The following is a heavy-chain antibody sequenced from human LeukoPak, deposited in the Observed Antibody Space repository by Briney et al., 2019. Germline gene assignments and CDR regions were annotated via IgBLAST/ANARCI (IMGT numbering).Heavy chain of an antibody. CDR2: IFHNGTT. CDR3: AREGSRRLYMDV. Sequence: SGTLSLTCVVSGGSISSGNWWSWVRQPPVKGLEWLGEIFHNGTTKYNPSLKSRVTISVDKSNNQFSLKLSSVTAADTAVYSCAREGSRRLYMDVWGKGTTVTVSS. CDR1: GGSISSGNW. D-gene: IGHD1-26*01. J-gene: IGHJ6*03. V-gene: IGHV4-4*02.